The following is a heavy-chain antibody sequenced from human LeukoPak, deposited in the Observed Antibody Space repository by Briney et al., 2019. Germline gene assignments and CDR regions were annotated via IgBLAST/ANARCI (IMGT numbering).Heavy chain of an antibody. J-gene: IGHJ4*02. CDR3: AKVGGFGELLYTKGYYFDY. V-gene: IGHV3-23*01. D-gene: IGHD3-10*01. Sequence: QTGGSLRLSCAASGFTFSSYAMSWVRQAPGKGLEWVSAISGSGGSTYYADSVKGRFTISRDNAKNSLYLQMNSLRAEDTALYYCAKVGGFGELLYTKGYYFDYWGQGTLVTVSS. CDR1: GFTFSSYA. CDR2: ISGSGGST.